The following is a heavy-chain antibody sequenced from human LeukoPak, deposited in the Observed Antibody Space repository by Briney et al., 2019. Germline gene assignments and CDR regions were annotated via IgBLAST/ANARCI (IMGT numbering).Heavy chain of an antibody. CDR2: IYYSGST. Sequence: SETLSLTCTVSGGSISSSSYYWGWIRQPPGKGLEWIGSIYYSGSTYYNPSLKSRVTISVDTSKNQFSLKLSSVTAADTAVYYCARLRSGYYGLYYYYYYMDVWGKGTTVTVSS. CDR3: ARLRSGYYGLYYYYYYMDV. V-gene: IGHV4-39*01. J-gene: IGHJ6*03. D-gene: IGHD3-3*01. CDR1: GGSISSSSYY.